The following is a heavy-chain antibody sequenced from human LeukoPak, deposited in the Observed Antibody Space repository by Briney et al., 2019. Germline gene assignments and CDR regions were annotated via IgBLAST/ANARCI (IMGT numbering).Heavy chain of an antibody. D-gene: IGHD6-6*01. CDR1: GGSISSGGYY. CDR2: INHSGST. J-gene: IGHJ6*03. V-gene: IGHV4-31*03. Sequence: PSETLSLTCTVSGGSISSGGYYWSWIRQHPGKGLEWIGEINHSGSTNYNPSLKSRVTISVDTSKNQFSLKLSSVTAADTAVYYCARGVKARRGYYYYYYMDVWGKGTTVTVSS. CDR3: ARGVKARRGYYYYYYMDV.